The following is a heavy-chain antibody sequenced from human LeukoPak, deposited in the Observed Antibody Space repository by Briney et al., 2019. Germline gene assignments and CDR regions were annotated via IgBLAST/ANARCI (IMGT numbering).Heavy chain of an antibody. V-gene: IGHV3-23*01. CDR2: ITTSDGNT. J-gene: IGHJ4*02. D-gene: IGHD5-18*01. Sequence: GGSLRLSCAASGFTFSSYTMSWVRQAPGKGLEWVSTITTSDGNTYYADSVKGRFTVSRDNSKNTLYLQMNSLRAEDTAVYYCARTLSGSNYGPIDYWGQGTLVTVSS. CDR3: ARTLSGSNYGPIDY. CDR1: GFTFSSYT.